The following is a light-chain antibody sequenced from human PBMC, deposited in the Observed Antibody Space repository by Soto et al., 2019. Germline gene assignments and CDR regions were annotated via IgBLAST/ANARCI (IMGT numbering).Light chain of an antibody. CDR1: SSNIGTNT. Sequence: QLVLTQPPSASGTPGQRVTISCSGSSSNIGTNTVIWYQQLPGAAPKLLIYSDNQRPSGVPDRFSGSKSGTSASLASSGLQSEDEADYYCAAWDVSLVVFGGGTKLTVL. V-gene: IGLV1-44*01. CDR2: SDN. CDR3: AAWDVSLVV. J-gene: IGLJ2*01.